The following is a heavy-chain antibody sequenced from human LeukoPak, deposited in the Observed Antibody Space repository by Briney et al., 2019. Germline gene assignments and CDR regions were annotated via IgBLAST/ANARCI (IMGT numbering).Heavy chain of an antibody. D-gene: IGHD3-3*01. CDR2: INPSGGST. CDR3: ARDDRYDFWSGSDNWFDP. J-gene: IGHJ5*02. Sequence: ASVKVSCKASGYTFTSYYMHWVRQAPGQGLEWMGIINPSGGSTSYAQKFQGRVTMTRDTSTSTVYMELSSLRSEDAAVYYCARDDRYDFWSGSDNWFDPWGQGTLVTVSS. V-gene: IGHV1-46*01. CDR1: GYTFTSYY.